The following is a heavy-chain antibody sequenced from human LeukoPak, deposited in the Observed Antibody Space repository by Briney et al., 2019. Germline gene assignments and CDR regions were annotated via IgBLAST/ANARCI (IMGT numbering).Heavy chain of an antibody. D-gene: IGHD1-20*01. J-gene: IGHJ3*02. CDR3: AKDEKARYNWNDGAFDI. V-gene: IGHV3-48*03. CDR2: ISSSGSTI. CDR1: GFTFSSYE. Sequence: PGGSLRLSCVASGFTFSSYEMNWVRQAPGKGLEWVSYISSSGSTIYYADSVKGRFTISRDNAKNSLYLQMNSLRVEDMALYYCAKDEKARYNWNDGAFDIWGRGTMVSVSS.